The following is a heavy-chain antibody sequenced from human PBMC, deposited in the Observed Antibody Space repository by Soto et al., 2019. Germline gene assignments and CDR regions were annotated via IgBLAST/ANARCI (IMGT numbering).Heavy chain of an antibody. Sequence: QVQLVQSGAEVKKPVSSVKVSCKASGGTFSSYAISWVRQAPGQGLEWMGGIIPIFGTANYAQKFQGRVTSTADESTSTDYMELSSLRSEDTAVYYCARMLDYYGMDVWGQGTTVTVSS. D-gene: IGHD2-8*01. J-gene: IGHJ6*02. CDR2: IIPIFGTA. V-gene: IGHV1-69*12. CDR3: ARMLDYYGMDV. CDR1: GGTFSSYA.